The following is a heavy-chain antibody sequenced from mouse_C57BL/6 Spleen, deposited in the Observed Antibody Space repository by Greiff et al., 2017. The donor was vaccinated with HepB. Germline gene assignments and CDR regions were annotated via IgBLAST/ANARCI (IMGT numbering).Heavy chain of an antibody. Sequence: EVKVVESGGDLVKPGGSLKLSCAASGFTFSSYGMSWVRQTPDKRLEWVATISSGGSYTYYPDSVKGRFTISRDNAKNTLYLQMSSLKSEDTAMYYCAREDNYGSSYAYWGQGTLVTVSA. CDR2: ISSGGSYT. CDR3: AREDNYGSSYAY. D-gene: IGHD1-1*01. CDR1: GFTFSSYG. V-gene: IGHV5-6*01. J-gene: IGHJ3*01.